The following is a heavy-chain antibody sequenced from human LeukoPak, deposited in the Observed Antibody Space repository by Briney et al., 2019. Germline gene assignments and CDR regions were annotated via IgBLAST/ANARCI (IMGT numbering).Heavy chain of an antibody. CDR3: ARSSGDYDFWSGYLGYYFDY. Sequence: SETLSLTCAVSGYSISSGYHWAWIRQPPGKGLEWIGSMSHSGSTYYNPSLKSRVTFSVDTSKNQFSVKLRSVSAADTAVYYCARSSGDYDFWSGYLGYYFDYWGQGTLVTVSS. CDR1: GYSISSGYH. V-gene: IGHV4-38-2*01. CDR2: MSHSGST. J-gene: IGHJ4*02. D-gene: IGHD3-3*01.